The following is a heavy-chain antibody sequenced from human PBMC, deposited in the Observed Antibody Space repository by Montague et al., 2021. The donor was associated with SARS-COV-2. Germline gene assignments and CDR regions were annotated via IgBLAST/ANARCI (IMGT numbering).Heavy chain of an antibody. Sequence: SLRLSGAASGFTFSRYAMHWVRQAPGKGLEWVAVLSYDLSNQYYSDSCKVLFTISRDNSKNTLYLQLNSLRAEDTAVSYCARDFGSYSYFDYWGQGTLVTVSS. V-gene: IGHV3-30-3*01. D-gene: IGHD1-26*01. CDR1: GFTFSRYA. CDR2: LSYDLSNQ. J-gene: IGHJ4*02. CDR3: ARDFGSYSYFDY.